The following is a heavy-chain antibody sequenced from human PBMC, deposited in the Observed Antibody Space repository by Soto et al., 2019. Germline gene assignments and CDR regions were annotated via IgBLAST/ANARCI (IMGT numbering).Heavy chain of an antibody. Sequence: QVQLVQSGAEVKKPGASVKVSCKASGYTFTSYGISWVRQAPGQXXXXXXWISAYNGNTNYAQKLQGRVTMTTDTSTXXXXXXXXXXXXXXXXXXXXXXXXXXXXXXXXYGMDVWGQGTTVTVSS. CDR3: XXXXXXXXXXXXYGMDV. CDR1: GYTFTSYG. V-gene: IGHV1-18*01. CDR2: ISAYNGNT. J-gene: IGHJ6*02.